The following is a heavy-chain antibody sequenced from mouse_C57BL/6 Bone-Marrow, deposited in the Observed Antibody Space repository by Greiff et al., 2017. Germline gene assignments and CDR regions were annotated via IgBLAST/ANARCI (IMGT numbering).Heavy chain of an antibody. J-gene: IGHJ2*01. CDR2: ISSGGSYT. Sequence: DVMLVESGGDLVKPGGSLKLSCAASGFTFSSYGMSWVRQTPDKRLEWVATISSGGSYTYYPDSVKGRFTISRDNAKNTLYLQMSSLKSEDTAMYYCARRRGTEGYYFDYWGQGTTLTVSS. CDR3: ARRRGTEGYYFDY. CDR1: GFTFSSYG. V-gene: IGHV5-6*02. D-gene: IGHD3-3*01.